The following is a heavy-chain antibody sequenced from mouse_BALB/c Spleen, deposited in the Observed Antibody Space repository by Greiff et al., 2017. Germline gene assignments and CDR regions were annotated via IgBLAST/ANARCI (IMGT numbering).Heavy chain of an antibody. V-gene: IGHV5-17*02. Sequence: DVKLVESGGGLVQPGGSRKLSCAASGFTFSSFGMHWVRQAPEKGLEWVAYISSGSSTIYYADTVKGRFTISRDNPKNTLFLQMTSLRSEDTAMYYCARMITTAYYAMDYWGQGTSVTVSS. CDR2: ISSGSSTI. CDR3: ARMITTAYYAMDY. D-gene: IGHD2-4*01. J-gene: IGHJ4*01. CDR1: GFTFSSFG.